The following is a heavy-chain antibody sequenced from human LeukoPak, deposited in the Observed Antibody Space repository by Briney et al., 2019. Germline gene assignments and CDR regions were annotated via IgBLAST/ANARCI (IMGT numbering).Heavy chain of an antibody. V-gene: IGHV1-46*01. CDR1: GYTFTSYY. D-gene: IGHD6-13*01. Sequence: ASVKVSCKASGYTFTSYYMHWVRQAPGQGLVWMGIINPSGGSTSYAQKFQGRVTMTRDTSTSTVYMQLSSLRSEDTAVYYCARDRGGDIAAAGTRDRAHYYGMDVWGQGTTDTVSS. CDR3: ARDRGGDIAAAGTRDRAHYYGMDV. J-gene: IGHJ6*02. CDR2: INPSGGST.